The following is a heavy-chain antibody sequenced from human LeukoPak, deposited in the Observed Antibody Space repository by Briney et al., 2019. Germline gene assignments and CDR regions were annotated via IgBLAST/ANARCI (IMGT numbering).Heavy chain of an antibody. V-gene: IGHV1-69*05. Sequence: ASVKVSCKASGGTFSSYAISWVRQATGQRLEWMGGIIPIFGTANYAQKFQGRVTITTDESTSTAYMELSSLRSEDTAVYYCARDQTSYFDYWGQGTLVTVSS. CDR3: ARDQTSYFDY. CDR2: IIPIFGTA. CDR1: GGTFSSYA. J-gene: IGHJ4*02.